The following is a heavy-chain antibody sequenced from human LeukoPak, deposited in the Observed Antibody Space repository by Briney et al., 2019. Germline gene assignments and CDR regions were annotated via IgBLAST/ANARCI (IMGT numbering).Heavy chain of an antibody. CDR1: GGTFSSYA. D-gene: IGHD2-21*02. Sequence: ASVKVSCKASGGTFSSYAISWVRQAPGQGLEWMGGIIPIFGTANYAQKFQGRVTITAGESTSTAYMELSSLRSEDTAVYYCASHYYGGDCYSSYYYYYGMDVWGQGTTVTVSS. CDR2: IIPIFGTA. V-gene: IGHV1-69*13. J-gene: IGHJ6*02. CDR3: ASHYYGGDCYSSYYYYYGMDV.